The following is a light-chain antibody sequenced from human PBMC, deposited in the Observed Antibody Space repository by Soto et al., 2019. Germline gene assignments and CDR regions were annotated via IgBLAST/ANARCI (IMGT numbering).Light chain of an antibody. J-gene: IGKJ2*01. Sequence: DIVMTQSPVSLPVTPGEPASISCRSNQSLLNSNGYNYLNWYLQKPGQSPQLLISLGSNRASGVPDRFSGSGSGTDFTLKISRVEAEDVGVYYCMQALQTPTFGQGTKLQIK. V-gene: IGKV2-28*01. CDR2: LGS. CDR1: QSLLNSNGYNY. CDR3: MQALQTPT.